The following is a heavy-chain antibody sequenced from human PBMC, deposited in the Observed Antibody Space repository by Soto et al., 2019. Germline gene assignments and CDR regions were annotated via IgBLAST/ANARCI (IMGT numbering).Heavy chain of an antibody. CDR3: ATELLSPGFPYYYYFGMDV. D-gene: IGHD1-26*01. J-gene: IGHJ6*01. V-gene: IGHV1-3*01. Sequence: QVQLVQSGAEVKKPGASVKVSCKASGYTFTSYAMHWVRQATGQRLEWMGWINAGNGNTKYSQKFQGRVTITWDTSASTAHLELSSLRSEDTAVYYCATELLSPGFPYYYYFGMDVWGQGTSGTVS. CDR2: INAGNGNT. CDR1: GYTFTSYA.